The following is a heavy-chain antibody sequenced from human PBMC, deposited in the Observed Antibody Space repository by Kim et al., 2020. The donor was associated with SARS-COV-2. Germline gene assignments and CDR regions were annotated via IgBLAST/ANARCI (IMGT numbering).Heavy chain of an antibody. CDR2: INPNSGGT. CDR1: GYTFTAYY. Sequence: ASVKVSCKASGYTFTAYYMHWVRQAPGQGLEWMGWINPNSGGTNYAQKFQGRVTMTRDTSISTAYMELSRLRSDDTALYYCARRGLSMDYYYGMDVWGQGTTVTVCS. CDR3: ARRGLSMDYYYGMDV. V-gene: IGHV1-2*02. J-gene: IGHJ6*02. D-gene: IGHD3-10*01.